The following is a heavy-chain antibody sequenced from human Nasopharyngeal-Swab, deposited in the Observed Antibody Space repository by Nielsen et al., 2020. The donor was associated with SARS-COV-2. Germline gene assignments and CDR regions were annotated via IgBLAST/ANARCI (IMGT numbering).Heavy chain of an antibody. CDR2: IHYSGST. CDR3: SGAGVDISTGSSGGCFDY. V-gene: IGHV4-34*01. J-gene: IGHJ4*02. D-gene: IGHD3-9*01. CDR1: GWSFIGYY. Sequence: SETLSLTCAAYGWSFIGYYWGWIRQPPGKGLEWVGIIHYSGSTYYTPSLNSRVTISADTSKSQFSLKLRSVTAADTAVYYCSGAGVDISTGSSGGCFDYWGQGALVTVSS.